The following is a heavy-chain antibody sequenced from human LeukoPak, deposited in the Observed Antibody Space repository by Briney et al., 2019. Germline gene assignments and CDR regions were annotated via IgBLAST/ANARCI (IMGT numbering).Heavy chain of an antibody. Sequence: SETLSLTCTVSGGSISSGGYYWSWIRQHPGKGLEWIGYIYYSGSTYHNPSLKSRVNISVDTSKNQFSLKVISVTAADTAVYYCARATRGSGSSLPWFDPWGQGTLVTVSS. CDR1: GGSISSGGYY. V-gene: IGHV4-31*03. J-gene: IGHJ5*02. CDR2: IYYSGST. D-gene: IGHD3-10*01. CDR3: ARATRGSGSSLPWFDP.